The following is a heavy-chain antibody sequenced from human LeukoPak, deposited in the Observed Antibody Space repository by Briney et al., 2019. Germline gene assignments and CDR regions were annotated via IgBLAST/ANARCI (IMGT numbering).Heavy chain of an antibody. CDR2: INPNSGGT. Sequence: ASVKVSSKASGYTFTGYYMHWVRQAPGQGLEWMGWINPNSGGTNYAQKFQGRVTMTRDTSISTAYMELSRLRSDDTAVYYCAREYYYDSSGYYSFDYWGQGTLVTVSS. J-gene: IGHJ4*02. CDR1: GYTFTGYY. D-gene: IGHD3-22*01. CDR3: AREYYYDSSGYYSFDY. V-gene: IGHV1-2*02.